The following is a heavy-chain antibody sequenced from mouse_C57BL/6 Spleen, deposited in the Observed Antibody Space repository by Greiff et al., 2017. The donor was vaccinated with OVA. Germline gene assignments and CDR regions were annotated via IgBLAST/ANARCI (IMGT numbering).Heavy chain of an antibody. J-gene: IGHJ3*01. Sequence: EVQLKQSGPELVKPGASVKISCKASGYTFTDYYMNWVKQSHGKSLEWIGDINPNNGGTSYNQKFKGKATLTVDKSSSTAYMELRSLTSEDSAVYYCARGGPEAWFAYWGQGTLVTVSA. CDR2: INPNNGGT. CDR1: GYTFTDYY. V-gene: IGHV1-26*01. CDR3: ARGGPEAWFAY.